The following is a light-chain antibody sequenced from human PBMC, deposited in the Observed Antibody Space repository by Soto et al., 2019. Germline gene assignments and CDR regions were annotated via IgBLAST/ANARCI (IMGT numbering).Light chain of an antibody. CDR1: QSVSNNY. CDR2: GAS. Sequence: EIVLTQSPGTLSLSPGERATLSCRASQSVSNNYLAWYQQKPGQAPRLLIYGASTRATGIPVRVSGSGSGTDFTLTISRLEPEDFAVYYCQQYGSSRPTFGQGTKVDIK. CDR3: QQYGSSRPT. J-gene: IGKJ1*01. V-gene: IGKV3-20*01.